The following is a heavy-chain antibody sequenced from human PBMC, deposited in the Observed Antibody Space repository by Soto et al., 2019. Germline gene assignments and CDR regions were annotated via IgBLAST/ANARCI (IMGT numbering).Heavy chain of an antibody. V-gene: IGHV3-15*01. CDR1: GFTFSDAW. Sequence: EVQLVESGGGMVMPGGSLRLSCAASGFTFSDAWMTWIRQAPGKGLQCVGRIKRKIDGETTDYAAPVKGRFTISRDDSKNTLYLQMNSLKVEDTAMYCCVTDRGGGMDVWGQGTTVTVSS. CDR2: IKRKIDGETT. J-gene: IGHJ6*01. D-gene: IGHD3-10*01. CDR3: VTDRGGGMDV.